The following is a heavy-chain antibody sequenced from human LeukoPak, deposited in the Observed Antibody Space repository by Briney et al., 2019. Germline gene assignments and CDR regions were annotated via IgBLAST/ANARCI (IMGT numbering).Heavy chain of an antibody. CDR3: ARQRLLWFGELLA. V-gene: IGHV4-34*01. CDR2: INHSGST. J-gene: IGHJ4*02. D-gene: IGHD3-10*01. CDR1: GGSFSGYY. Sequence: KTSETLSLTCAVYGGSFSGYYWSWIRQPPGKGLEWIGEINHSGSTNYNPSLKSRVTISVDTSKNLFSLKLSSVTAADTAVYYCARQRLLWFGELLAWGQGTLVTVSS.